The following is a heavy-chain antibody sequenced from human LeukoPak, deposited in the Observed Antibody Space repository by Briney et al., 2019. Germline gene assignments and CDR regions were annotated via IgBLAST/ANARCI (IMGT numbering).Heavy chain of an antibody. CDR1: GYTFTSYG. V-gene: IGHV1-18*01. CDR3: ARVDYSGYDYSLDY. Sequence: ASVKVSCKASGYTFTSYGISWVRQAPGQGLEWMGWISAYNGNTNYAQKLQGRVTMTTDTSTSTAYMKLRSLRSDDTAVYYCARVDYSGYDYSLDYWGQGTLVTVSS. J-gene: IGHJ4*02. CDR2: ISAYNGNT. D-gene: IGHD5-12*01.